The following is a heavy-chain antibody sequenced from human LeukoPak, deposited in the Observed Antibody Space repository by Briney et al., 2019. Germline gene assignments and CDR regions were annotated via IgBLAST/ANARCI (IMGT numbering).Heavy chain of an antibody. Sequence: GGSLRLSCAASGFTFSSYSMNWVRQAPGKGLEWVTSISSSSSYIYYADSVKGRFTISRGNAENSLYLQMNSLRAEDTAVYYCARMVRGVIIGWFDPWGQGTLVTVSS. CDR2: ISSSSSYI. CDR3: ARMVRGVIIGWFDP. J-gene: IGHJ5*02. V-gene: IGHV3-21*01. CDR1: GFTFSSYS. D-gene: IGHD3-10*01.